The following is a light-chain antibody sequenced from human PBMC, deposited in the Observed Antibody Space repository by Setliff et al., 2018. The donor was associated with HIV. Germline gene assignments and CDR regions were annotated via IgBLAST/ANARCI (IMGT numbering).Light chain of an antibody. CDR3: CSYAGSYTSLYV. V-gene: IGLV2-11*01. J-gene: IGLJ1*01. Sequence: QSALTQPRSVSGSPGQSVTISCTGTSSDVGGYNYVSWYQHLPGKAPKLMIYDVTKRPSGVPDRFSGSKSGNTASLTISGLQSGDEADYYCCSYAGSYTSLYVFGTGTKVTVL. CDR2: DVT. CDR1: SSDVGGYNY.